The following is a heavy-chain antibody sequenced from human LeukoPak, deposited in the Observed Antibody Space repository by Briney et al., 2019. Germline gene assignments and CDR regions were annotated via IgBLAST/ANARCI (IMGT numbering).Heavy chain of an antibody. V-gene: IGHV3-66*02. CDR1: GFTVTSTY. D-gene: IGHD2-15*01. Sequence: GGSLRLSCAASGFTVTSTYMTWVRQAPGKGLEWVSLIYRDDITHHADSVKGRFTISRDNSKNTLYLQMNSLKTEDTAVYYCAREGGVKYCSAGSCSLEYWGQGTVVTVSS. J-gene: IGHJ4*02. CDR3: AREGGVKYCSAGSCSLEY. CDR2: IYRDDIT.